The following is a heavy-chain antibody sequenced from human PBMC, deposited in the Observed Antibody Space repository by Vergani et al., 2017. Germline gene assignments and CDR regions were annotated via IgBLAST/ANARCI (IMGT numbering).Heavy chain of an antibody. Sequence: QVQLVESGGGVVQPGRSLRLSCAASGFTFSSYAMHWVRQAPGKGLEWVAVISYDGSNKYYADSVKGRFTISRDNSKNTLYLQMNSLRAEDTAVYYCAKPGGYSSGPIDYWGQGTLVTVSS. V-gene: IGHV3-30-3*01. CDR3: AKPGGYSSGPIDY. J-gene: IGHJ4*02. D-gene: IGHD6-19*01. CDR1: GFTFSSYA. CDR2: ISYDGSNK.